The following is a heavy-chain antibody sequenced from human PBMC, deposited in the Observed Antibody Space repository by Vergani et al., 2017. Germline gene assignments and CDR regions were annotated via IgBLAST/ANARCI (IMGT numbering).Heavy chain of an antibody. V-gene: IGHV3-33*01. D-gene: IGHD6-13*01. CDR3: ARDRIAAAGTWYYYGMDV. CDR1: GFTFSSYG. CDR2: IWYDGSNK. Sequence: QVQLVESGGGVVQPGRSLRLSCAASGFTFSSYGMHWVRQPPGKGLEWVAVIWYDGSNKYYADSVKGRFTISRDNSKNTLYLQMNSLSAEETAVYYCARDRIAAAGTWYYYGMDVWGQGTTVTVSS. J-gene: IGHJ6*02.